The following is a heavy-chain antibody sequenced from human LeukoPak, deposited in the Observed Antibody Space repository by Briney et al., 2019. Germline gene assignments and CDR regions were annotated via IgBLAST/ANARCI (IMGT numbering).Heavy chain of an antibody. J-gene: IGHJ3*02. Sequence: GGSLRLSCAASGFTFSTYAMHWVRQAPGKGLEWVAVISYDGSSKYYADSVKGRFTISRDNSKNTLYLQMNSLRAEDTAVYYCAKEALRYFGLGYVNAFDIWGQGTMVTVSS. V-gene: IGHV3-30*04. CDR2: ISYDGSSK. CDR3: AKEALRYFGLGYVNAFDI. D-gene: IGHD3-9*01. CDR1: GFTFSTYA.